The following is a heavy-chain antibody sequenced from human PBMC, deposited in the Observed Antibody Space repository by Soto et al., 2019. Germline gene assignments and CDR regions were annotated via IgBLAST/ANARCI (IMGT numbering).Heavy chain of an antibody. CDR2: IYYSGST. CDR3: ATLGEEVGDFWSGLYYMDV. V-gene: IGHV4-59*08. CDR1: GGSISSYY. D-gene: IGHD3-3*01. Sequence: SETRSLTCTVSGGSISSYYWSWIRQPPGKGLEWIGYIYYSGSTNYNPSLKSRVTISVDTSKNQFSLKLSSVTAADTAVYYCATLGEEVGDFWSGLYYMDVWGKGTTVTVSS. J-gene: IGHJ6*03.